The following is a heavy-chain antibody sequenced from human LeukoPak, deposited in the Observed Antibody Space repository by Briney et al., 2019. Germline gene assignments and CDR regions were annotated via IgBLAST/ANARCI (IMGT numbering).Heavy chain of an antibody. CDR3: ARGWYYDY. D-gene: IGHD6-13*01. V-gene: IGHV3-7*01. CDR2: IKQDGSEK. CDR1: GFTFSSYW. J-gene: IGHJ4*02. Sequence: QPGGSLRLSCADSGFTFSSYWMSWVRQAPGKGLEWVANIKQDGSEKYYVDSVKGRFTISRDNAKNPLYLQMNSLRAEDTSVYYCARGWYYDYWGQGTLVTVSP.